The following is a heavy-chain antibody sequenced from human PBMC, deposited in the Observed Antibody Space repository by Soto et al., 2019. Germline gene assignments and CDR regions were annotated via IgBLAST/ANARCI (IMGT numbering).Heavy chain of an antibody. Sequence: PSETLSLTCTVSGGSVISGSYYWSWIRQPPGKGLEWIGYIYYSGSTNYNPSLKGRVTISVDTSKNQFSLKLSSVTAADTAVYYCARGAVGRYWFDPWGQGTLVTVSS. J-gene: IGHJ5*02. CDR2: IYYSGST. D-gene: IGHD3-10*01. V-gene: IGHV4-61*01. CDR3: ARGAVGRYWFDP. CDR1: GGSVISGSYY.